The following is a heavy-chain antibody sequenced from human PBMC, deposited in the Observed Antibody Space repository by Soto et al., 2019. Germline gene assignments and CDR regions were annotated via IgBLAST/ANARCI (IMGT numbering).Heavy chain of an antibody. Sequence: GGSLRLSCAASGFTFSSYAMSWVRQAPGKGLEWVSAISGSGGSTYYADSVKGRFTISRDNSKNTLYLQMNSLRAEDTAVYYCAKDNNPINVLYSSGWYWFDPWGQGTLVTVSS. J-gene: IGHJ5*02. CDR3: AKDNNPINVLYSSGWYWFDP. CDR1: GFTFSSYA. D-gene: IGHD6-19*01. V-gene: IGHV3-23*01. CDR2: ISGSGGST.